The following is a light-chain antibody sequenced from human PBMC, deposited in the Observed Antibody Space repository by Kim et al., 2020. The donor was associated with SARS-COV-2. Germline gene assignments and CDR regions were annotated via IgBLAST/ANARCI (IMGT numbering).Light chain of an antibody. CDR3: QSYNRDNVL. J-gene: IGLJ2*01. CDR1: RGSLDDNY. V-gene: IGLV6-57*03. Sequence: GKSVTISCTRSRGSLDDNYVQWYQQRPGGVPTTVIYEDDQRPSGVSDRFSGSIDNSSNSASLTISGLRTEDEADYYCQSYNRDNVLFGGGTQLTVL. CDR2: EDD.